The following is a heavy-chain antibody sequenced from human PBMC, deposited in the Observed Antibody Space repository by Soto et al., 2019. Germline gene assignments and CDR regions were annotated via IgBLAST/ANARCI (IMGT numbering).Heavy chain of an antibody. CDR2: INPNSGGT. V-gene: IGHV1-2*02. CDR1: GYTFTGYY. Sequence: PSVKVSCKASGYTFTGYYMHWVRQAPGQGLEWMGWINPNSGGTNYAQKFQGRVTMTRDTSISTAYMELSRLRSDDTAVYYCARAEQLVDPYYYYGMDVWGQGTTVTVSS. D-gene: IGHD6-6*01. CDR3: ARAEQLVDPYYYYGMDV. J-gene: IGHJ6*02.